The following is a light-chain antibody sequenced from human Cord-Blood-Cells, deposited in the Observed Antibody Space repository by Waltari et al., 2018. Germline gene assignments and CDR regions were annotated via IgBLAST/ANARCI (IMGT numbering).Light chain of an antibody. V-gene: IGKV3-20*01. CDR3: QQYGSSRT. CDR2: GAS. J-gene: IGKJ1*01. CDR1: QSVSSSY. Sequence: EIVLTQSPGTLSLSPGERATLSCRASQSVSSSYLAWYQQTPGQAPMLLIYGASNRATGIPDRCSGSGSGTDFTLTISRLEPEDFAVYYWQQYGSSRTFGQGTKVEIK.